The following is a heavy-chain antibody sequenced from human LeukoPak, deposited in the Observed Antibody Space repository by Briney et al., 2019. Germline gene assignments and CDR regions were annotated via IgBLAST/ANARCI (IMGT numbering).Heavy chain of an antibody. J-gene: IGHJ5*02. D-gene: IGHD6-13*01. CDR1: GGSISSGYF. CDR2: IYHSGST. V-gene: IGHV4-38-2*01. Sequence: PSETLSLTCAVSGGSISSGYFWGWIRQPPGKGLEWIGTIYHSGSTYYNASLESRVTISVDTSKNQFSLKLSSVTAADTAVYYCARAYSSSWYFNWFGPWGQGTLVTVSS. CDR3: ARAYSSSWYFNWFGP.